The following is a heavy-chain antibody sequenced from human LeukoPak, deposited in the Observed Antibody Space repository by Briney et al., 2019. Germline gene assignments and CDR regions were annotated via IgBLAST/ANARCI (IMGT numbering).Heavy chain of an antibody. CDR2: VHYSGIT. V-gene: IGHV4-59*08. D-gene: IGHD6-19*01. J-gene: IGHJ4*02. CDR1: SASISSYY. Sequence: SESLSLTCTVSSASISSYYWSWIRHPPGEGLEWLGYVHYSGITDYNPSLQSRVTISVDTSKSQFSLKLNSVTTADTAVYFCTRRVAVTGTPKAYFDYWGQGILVTVSS. CDR3: TRRVAVTGTPKAYFDY.